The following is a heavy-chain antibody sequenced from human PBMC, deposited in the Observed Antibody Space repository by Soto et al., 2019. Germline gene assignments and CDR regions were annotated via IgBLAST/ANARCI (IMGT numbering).Heavy chain of an antibody. CDR3: ARAHNGFNKDFDI. Sequence: PSETLSLTFSVSGGSITSGGYYWGWIRQLPGKGLEWVAYVYSSGRTYYNPSLESRLSISLDPSKNQFSLILRSVTVADTAIYYCARAHNGFNKDFDIWRPGPLVT. D-gene: IGHD5-12*01. J-gene: IGHJ3*02. V-gene: IGHV4-31*03. CDR1: GGSITSGGYY. CDR2: VYSSGRT.